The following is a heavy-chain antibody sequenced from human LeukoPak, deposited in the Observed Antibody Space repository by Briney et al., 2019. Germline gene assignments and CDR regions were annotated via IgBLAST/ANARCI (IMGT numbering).Heavy chain of an antibody. CDR1: GFTFDDYG. CDR3: ARDRIVGATTESFDY. Sequence: GGSLRLSCAASGFTFDDYGMSWVRQAPGKGLVWVSGINWNGGSTGYADSVKGRFTISRDNAKNSLYLQMNSLRAEDTALYYCARDRIVGATTESFDYWGQGTLVTVSS. D-gene: IGHD1-26*01. V-gene: IGHV3-20*04. J-gene: IGHJ4*02. CDR2: INWNGGST.